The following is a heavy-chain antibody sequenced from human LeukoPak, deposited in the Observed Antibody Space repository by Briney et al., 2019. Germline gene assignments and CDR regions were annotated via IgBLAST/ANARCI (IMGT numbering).Heavy chain of an antibody. CDR1: GYTFTSYD. CDR2: MNPNSGNT. V-gene: IGHV1-8*03. CDR3: ARGVLLSWSNWFDP. Sequence: GASEKVSCKASGYTFTSYDINWVRQATGQGLEWMGWMNPNSGNTGYAQKFQGRVTITRNTSISTAYMELSSLRSEDTAVYYCARGVLLSWSNWFDPWGQGTLVTVSS. J-gene: IGHJ5*02. D-gene: IGHD3-10*01.